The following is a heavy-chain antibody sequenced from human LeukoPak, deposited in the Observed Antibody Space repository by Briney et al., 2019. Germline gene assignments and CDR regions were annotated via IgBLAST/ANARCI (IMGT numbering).Heavy chain of an antibody. CDR3: AKDASSGWPYYFDY. D-gene: IGHD6-19*01. CDR1: GFTFSSYG. CDR2: IWYDGSNK. J-gene: IGHJ4*02. V-gene: IGHV3-33*06. Sequence: GGSLRLSCAASGFTFSSYGMHLVRQAPGKGLEWVAVIWYDGSNKYYADSVKGRFTISRDNSKNTLYLQMNSLRAEDTAVYYCAKDASSGWPYYFDYWGQGTLVTVSS.